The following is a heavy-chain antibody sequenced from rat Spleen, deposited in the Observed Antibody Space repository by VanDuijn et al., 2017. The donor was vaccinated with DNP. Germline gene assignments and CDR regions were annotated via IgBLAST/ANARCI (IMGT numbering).Heavy chain of an antibody. CDR2: IAPGSGGT. CDR1: GYTFTSYA. V-gene: IGHV1-57*01. D-gene: IGHD4-3*01. Sequence: QVQLQQSGAELAKPGSSVKISCKASGYTFTSYAMHWIKQTTGQALEWTGYIAPGSGGTKYNEKFKGRATLTVDESSSTAYMQLSSLTPVDTAVYYCARRSGYGNWFAYWGHGTLVTVSS. CDR3: ARRSGYGNWFAY. J-gene: IGHJ3*01.